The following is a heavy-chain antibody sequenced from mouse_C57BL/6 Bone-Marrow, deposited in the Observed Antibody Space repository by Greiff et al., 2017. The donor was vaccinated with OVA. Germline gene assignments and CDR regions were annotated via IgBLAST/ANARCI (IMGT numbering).Heavy chain of an antibody. J-gene: IGHJ1*03. CDR2: TWWDDDK. CDR3: ARGSFYCGSVDWYFDV. Sequence: QVTLKECGPGILQPSQTLSLTCSFSGFSLSTFGMGVGWIRQPSGKGLDWLAHTWWDDDKYYNPALKSRLTISKDTSKNQVFLKIANVDTADTATYYCARGSFYCGSVDWYFDVWGTGTTVTVSS. D-gene: IGHD1-1*01. V-gene: IGHV8-8*01. CDR1: GFSLSTFGMG.